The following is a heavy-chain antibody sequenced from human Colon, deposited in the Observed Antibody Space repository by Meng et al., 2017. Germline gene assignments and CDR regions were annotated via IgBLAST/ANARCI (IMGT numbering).Heavy chain of an antibody. CDR3: AREDWDY. V-gene: IGHV4-38-2*02. Sequence: SETLSLTCTVSGYSISSGYYWGWIRQPPGKGLEWIGSIYHRGSTYYNPSLKSRVTIPVDTSKNQFSLKLSSVTAADTAVYYCAREDWDYWGQGALVTVSS. CDR1: GYSISSGYY. CDR2: IYHRGST. J-gene: IGHJ4*02. D-gene: IGHD3-9*01.